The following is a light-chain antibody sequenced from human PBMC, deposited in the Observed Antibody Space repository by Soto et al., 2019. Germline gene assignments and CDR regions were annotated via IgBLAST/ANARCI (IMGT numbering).Light chain of an antibody. V-gene: IGKV3-15*01. CDR2: GAS. Sequence: EIVMTQSPATLSVSPGERATLSCRASQSVSSNLAWYQQKPGQAPRLLIYGASTRATGIPARFSDSGSGTEFTLTISSLQAEDVAVYYCQQYNNWPPWLTFGGGTKVEIK. CDR1: QSVSSN. J-gene: IGKJ4*01. CDR3: QQYNNWPPWLT.